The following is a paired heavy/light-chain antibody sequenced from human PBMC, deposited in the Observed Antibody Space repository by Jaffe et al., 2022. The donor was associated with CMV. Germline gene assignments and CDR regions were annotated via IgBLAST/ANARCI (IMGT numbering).Heavy chain of an antibody. J-gene: IGHJ6*03. CDR3: ARIHVDRGFIPPWSRRTENQRRNSDYYMDV. CDR1: GGSISSSNW. CDR2: IHHSGST. V-gene: IGHV4-4*02. Sequence: QVQLQESGPRLVKPSGTLSLTCTVSGGSISSSNWWNWVRQSPEKGLEWIGEIHHSGSTNYNPSLKSRVTMSVDKSNNHFSLILSSVTAADTAVYYCARIHVDRGFIPPWSRRTENQRRNSDYYMDVWGKGTTVTVSS. D-gene: IGHD3-10*01.
Light chain of an antibody. CDR1: QSISNN. Sequence: EIVMTQSPATLSVSPGDRATLSCRASQSISNNLAWYQQRPAQAPRLLIYDASTRATNIPARFSGSGSGTEFTLTISGLQSEDFAVYYCQPYNNWPPSYTFGQGTRLEIK. CDR2: DAS. CDR3: QPYNNWPPSYT. V-gene: IGKV3-15*01. J-gene: IGKJ2*01.